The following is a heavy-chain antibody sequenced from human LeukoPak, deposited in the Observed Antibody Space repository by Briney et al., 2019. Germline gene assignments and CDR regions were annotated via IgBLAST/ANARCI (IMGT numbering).Heavy chain of an antibody. D-gene: IGHD3-22*01. Sequence: GGSLRLSCAASGFTSSSYSMNWVPQAPGKGLEWGSSISSSSSYIYYADSVKGRFTISRDNAKNSLYLQMNSLRAEDTAVYYCARDLTPTDYYDSSGDYYYGMDVWGQGTTVTVSS. V-gene: IGHV3-21*01. CDR2: ISSSSSYI. J-gene: IGHJ6*02. CDR3: ARDLTPTDYYDSSGDYYYGMDV. CDR1: GFTSSSYS.